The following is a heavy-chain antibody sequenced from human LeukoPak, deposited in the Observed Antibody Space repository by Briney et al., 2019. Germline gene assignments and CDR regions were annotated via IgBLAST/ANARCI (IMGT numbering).Heavy chain of an antibody. J-gene: IGHJ4*02. CDR1: GFTVSSNY. V-gene: IGHV3-53*01. Sequence: PGGSLRLSCAASGFTVSSNYMSWVRQAPGKGLEWVSVIYSGGSTYYADSVKGRFTVSRDNSKSTLYLQMNSLRAEDTAVYYCARFRESGDFDYWGQGTLVTVSS. D-gene: IGHD3-10*01. CDR2: IYSGGST. CDR3: ARFRESGDFDY.